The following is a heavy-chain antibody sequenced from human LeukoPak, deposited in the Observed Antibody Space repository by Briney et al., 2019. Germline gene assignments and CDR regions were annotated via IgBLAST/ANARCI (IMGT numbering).Heavy chain of an antibody. D-gene: IGHD6-13*01. V-gene: IGHV1-8*03. CDR1: GYTFTSYD. CDR3: ARKTGSRIAAAGTAYYYYYMDV. CDR2: MNPNSGNT. Sequence: ASVKVSCKASGYTFTSYDINWVRQATGQGLECMGWMNPNSGNTGYAQKFQGRVTITRNTSISTAYMELSSLRSEDTAVYYCARKTGSRIAAAGTAYYYYYMDVWGKGTTVTVSS. J-gene: IGHJ6*03.